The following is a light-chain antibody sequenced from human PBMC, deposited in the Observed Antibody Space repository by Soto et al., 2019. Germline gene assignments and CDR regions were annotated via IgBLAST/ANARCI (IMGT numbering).Light chain of an antibody. Sequence: DIQMTQSPSSLSASVGDRVTITCRASQDIRDYLVWYQQRPWKVPSLLIYAASTLQSGVPSRFSGSGFCTDLTLTISSLQSEDVSTYYCQKYGYAPYTFGPGTKVDLK. CDR3: QKYGYAPYT. CDR2: AAS. V-gene: IGKV1-27*01. CDR1: QDIRDY. J-gene: IGKJ3*01.